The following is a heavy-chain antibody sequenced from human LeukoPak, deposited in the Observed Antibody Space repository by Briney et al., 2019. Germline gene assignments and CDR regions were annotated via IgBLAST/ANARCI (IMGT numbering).Heavy chain of an antibody. Sequence: ASVKVSCKASVYTFTGYYMHWVRQAPGQGLEWMGWINPNSGGTNYAQKFQGRVTMTRDTSISTAYMELSSLRSDDTAVYYCARRGSHCSGRSCYGSFEYWGQGTLVTVSS. CDR1: VYTFTGYY. CDR2: INPNSGGT. V-gene: IGHV1-2*02. J-gene: IGHJ4*02. CDR3: ARRGSHCSGRSCYGSFEY. D-gene: IGHD2-15*01.